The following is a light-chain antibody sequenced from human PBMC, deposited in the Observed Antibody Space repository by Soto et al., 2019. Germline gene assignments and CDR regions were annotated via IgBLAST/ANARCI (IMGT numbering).Light chain of an antibody. CDR3: QHYGNSPLT. V-gene: IGKV3-11*01. J-gene: IGKJ5*01. CDR1: QSVSRY. CDR2: DAF. Sequence: EIVLTQSPFTLSLSPGERATLSCRASQSVSRYLAWYQQKPDQAPRLLIYDAFNRATGIPARFSGSGSGTDFTLSISRLEPEDFAVYYCQHYGNSPLTFGQGTQLEIK.